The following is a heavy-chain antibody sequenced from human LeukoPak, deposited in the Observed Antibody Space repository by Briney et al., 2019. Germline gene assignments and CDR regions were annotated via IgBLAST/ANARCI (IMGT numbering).Heavy chain of an antibody. J-gene: IGHJ5*02. Sequence: ASVKVSCKASGYTFTGYYMHWVRQAPGQGLEWMGRINPNSGGTNYAQKFQGRVTMTRDMSISTAYMELSRLRSDDTAVYYCARGGAVFDLTGGWFDPWGQGTLVTVSS. CDR3: ARGGAVFDLTGGWFDP. CDR1: GYTFTGYY. D-gene: IGHD2-21*01. V-gene: IGHV1-2*06. CDR2: INPNSGGT.